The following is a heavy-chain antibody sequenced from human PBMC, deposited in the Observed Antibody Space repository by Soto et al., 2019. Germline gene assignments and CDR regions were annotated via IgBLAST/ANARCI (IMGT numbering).Heavy chain of an antibody. Sequence: EVQLVESGGGLVQPGGSLRLSCAASGFTFISHWIHWVRQTPGKGLVWVSRIDVGGSNRNYADSVKGRFPISRDNAKNTVYLQMNSLRADDTAVYYCVRGIYQKFGMDVWGQGTTV. V-gene: IGHV3-74*01. D-gene: IGHD3-3*02. CDR2: IDVGGSNR. CDR1: GFTFISHW. CDR3: VRGIYQKFGMDV. J-gene: IGHJ6*02.